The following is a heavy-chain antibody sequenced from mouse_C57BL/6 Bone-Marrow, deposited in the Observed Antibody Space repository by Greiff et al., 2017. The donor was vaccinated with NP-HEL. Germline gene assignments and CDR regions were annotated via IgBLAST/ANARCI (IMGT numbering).Heavy chain of an antibody. J-gene: IGHJ2*01. V-gene: IGHV1-64*01. CDR2: IHPNSGST. CDR1: GYTFTSYW. Sequence: VQLQQPGAELVKPGASVKLSCKASGYTFTSYWMHWVKQRPGQGLEWIGKIHPNSGSTNYNEKFKSKATLTVDTSSSTAYMQLSSLTSEDSAVYYCAVYDYEDYWGQGTTLTVSS. CDR3: AVYDYEDY. D-gene: IGHD2-4*01.